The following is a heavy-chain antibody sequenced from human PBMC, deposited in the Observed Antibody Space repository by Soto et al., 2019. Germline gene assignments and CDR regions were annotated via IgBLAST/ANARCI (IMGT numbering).Heavy chain of an antibody. J-gene: IGHJ6*03. Sequence: SETLSLTCTVSGGSISSYYWSWIRQPPGKGLEWIGYIYYSGSTNYNPSLKSRVTISVDTSKNQFSLKLSSVTAADTAVYYCARSVDTAMNGLYYYYYYYMDVWGKGTTVTVSS. CDR3: ARSVDTAMNGLYYYYYYYMDV. CDR2: IYYSGST. D-gene: IGHD5-18*01. CDR1: GGSISSYY. V-gene: IGHV4-59*01.